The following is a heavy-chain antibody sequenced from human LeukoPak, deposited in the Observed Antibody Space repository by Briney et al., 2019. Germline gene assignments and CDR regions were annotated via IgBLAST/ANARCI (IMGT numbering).Heavy chain of an antibody. V-gene: IGHV3-30*01. Sequence: GGSLRLSCAASGFTFSSYAMHWVRQAPGKGLEWLAVISYDGTNKCYADSVKGRFTISRDNSKNTLYLQMNSLRDEDTAVYYCARGQGCLPVWFYYYMDVWGSGTTVTVSS. J-gene: IGHJ6*03. CDR2: ISYDGTNK. CDR3: ARGQGCLPVWFYYYMDV. CDR1: GFTFSSYA. D-gene: IGHD3-16*01.